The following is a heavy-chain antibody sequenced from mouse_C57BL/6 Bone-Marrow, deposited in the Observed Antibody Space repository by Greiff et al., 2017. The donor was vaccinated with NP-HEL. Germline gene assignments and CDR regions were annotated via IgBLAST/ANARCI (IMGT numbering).Heavy chain of an antibody. V-gene: IGHV1-61*01. CDR3: ARGEGENYFDY. Sequence: VQLQQPGAELVRPGSSVKLSCKASGYTFTSYWMDWVKQRPGQGLEWIGNIYPSDSETHYNQKFKDKDTLTVDKSSSTAYMQLSSLTSEDSAVYYCARGEGENYFDYWGQGTTLTVSS. CDR2: IYPSDSET. J-gene: IGHJ2*01. D-gene: IGHD2-13*01. CDR1: GYTFTSYW.